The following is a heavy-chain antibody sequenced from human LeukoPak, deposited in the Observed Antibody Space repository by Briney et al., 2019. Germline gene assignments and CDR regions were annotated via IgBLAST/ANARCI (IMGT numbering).Heavy chain of an antibody. V-gene: IGHV5-51*01. J-gene: IGHJ4*02. Sequence: GESLKISCKGSGYSFTNYWIGWVRQMPGEGLEWMGIIYPGDSDTRYSPSFQGQVTISADKSISTAYLQWRSLKASDTAMYSCVTGYYIDYWGQGTLVTVSS. CDR2: IYPGDSDT. CDR1: GYSFTNYW. D-gene: IGHD3-22*01. CDR3: VTGYYIDY.